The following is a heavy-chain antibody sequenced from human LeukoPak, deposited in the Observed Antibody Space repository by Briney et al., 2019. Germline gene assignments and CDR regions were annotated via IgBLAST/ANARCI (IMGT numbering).Heavy chain of an antibody. CDR1: GYSISSGYY. J-gene: IGHJ4*02. V-gene: IGHV4-38-2*02. D-gene: IGHD1-1*01. Sequence: SETLSLTCTVSGYSISSGYYWGWIRQPPGKGPEWIGSIYHSGSTYYNPSLKSRVTISVDTSKNQFSLKLSSVTAADTAVYYCARTVEDDDYFDYWGQGTLVTVSS. CDR3: ARTVEDDDYFDY. CDR2: IYHSGST.